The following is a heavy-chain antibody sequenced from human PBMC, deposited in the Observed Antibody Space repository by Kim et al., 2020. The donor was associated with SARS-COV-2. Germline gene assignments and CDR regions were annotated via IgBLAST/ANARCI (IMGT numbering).Heavy chain of an antibody. J-gene: IGHJ4*02. CDR2: LDSEDGET. Sequence: ASVKVSCKLSGHSLTELSIHWVRQAPGKGLEWVGGLDSEDGETTYAQNLQGRVTMTEDTSTDTAYMQLSGLRPDDTAVYYCATDSGLEYWGQGSLVIVSS. CDR3: ATDSGLEY. CDR1: GHSLTELS. D-gene: IGHD1-1*01. V-gene: IGHV1-24*01.